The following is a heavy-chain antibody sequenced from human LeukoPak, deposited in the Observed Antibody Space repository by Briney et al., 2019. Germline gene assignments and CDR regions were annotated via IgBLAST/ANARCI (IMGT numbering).Heavy chain of an antibody. J-gene: IGHJ4*02. CDR2: ISGSGTTI. CDR1: GFTFSDYE. CDR3: ARGNY. V-gene: IGHV3-48*03. Sequence: GGSLRLSCVGSGFTFSDYEMNWVRQGPGKGLEWVSYISGSGTTIYYADSVKGRFTISRDNAENSLYLQINSLRAEDTAVYYCARGNYWGQGTLVTVSS.